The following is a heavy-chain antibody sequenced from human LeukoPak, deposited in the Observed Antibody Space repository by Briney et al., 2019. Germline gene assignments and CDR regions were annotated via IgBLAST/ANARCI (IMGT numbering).Heavy chain of an antibody. CDR3: ATYYYDNTGLI. J-gene: IGHJ4*02. Sequence: GSLGLSCAASGLTLSYYWMSWVRQAPGKGLEWVANINQDGGEKYYVDSVKGRFTISRDNAKNSLYLQMNSLRAEDAAVYYCATYYYDNTGLIWGQGTLVTVSS. CDR1: GLTLSYYW. V-gene: IGHV3-7*01. CDR2: INQDGGEK. D-gene: IGHD3-22*01.